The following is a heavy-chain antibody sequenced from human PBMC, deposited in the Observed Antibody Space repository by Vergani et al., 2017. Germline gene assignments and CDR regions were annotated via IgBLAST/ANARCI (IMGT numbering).Heavy chain of an antibody. D-gene: IGHD1-26*01. CDR2: IYYSGST. Sequence: QLQLQESGPGLVKPSETLSLTCTVSGCSISSSSYYWGWIRQPPGKGLEWIGSIYYSGSTYYNPSLKSRVTISVDTSKNQFSLKLSSVTAADTAVYYCATYSGSYSSNWFDPWGQGTLVTVSS. J-gene: IGHJ5*02. CDR3: ATYSGSYSSNWFDP. CDR1: GCSISSSSYY. V-gene: IGHV4-39*01.